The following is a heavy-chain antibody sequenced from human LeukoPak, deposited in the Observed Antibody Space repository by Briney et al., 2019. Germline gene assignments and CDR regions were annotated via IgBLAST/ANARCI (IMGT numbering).Heavy chain of an antibody. V-gene: IGHV4-59*04. CDR1: GGSISSYY. Sequence: SETLSLTCTVSGGSISSYYWSWIRQPPGKGLEWIGYIYHSGSTYYNPSLKSRVTISVDTSKNQFSLKLSSVTAADTAVYYCAGYYDILTGYYSYFDYWGQGTLVTVSS. D-gene: IGHD3-9*01. CDR2: IYHSGST. J-gene: IGHJ4*02. CDR3: AGYYDILTGYYSYFDY.